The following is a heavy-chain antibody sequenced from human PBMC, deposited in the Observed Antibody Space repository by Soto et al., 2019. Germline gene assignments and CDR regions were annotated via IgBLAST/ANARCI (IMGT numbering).Heavy chain of an antibody. Sequence: PGGSLRLSCAASGFTFDDYAMHWVRQAPGKGLEWVSGISWNSGSIGYADSVKGRFTISRDNAKNSLYLQMNSLRAEDTALYYCAKVTEQWLGRGDCDYWGQGTLVTVSS. CDR2: ISWNSGSI. V-gene: IGHV3-9*01. D-gene: IGHD6-19*01. J-gene: IGHJ4*02. CDR1: GFTFDDYA. CDR3: AKVTEQWLGRGDCDY.